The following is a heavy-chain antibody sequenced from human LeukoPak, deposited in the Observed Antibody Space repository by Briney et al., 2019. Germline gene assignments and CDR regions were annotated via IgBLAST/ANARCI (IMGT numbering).Heavy chain of an antibody. CDR2: INSDGINT. CDR3: ARDSYGDANFDS. CDR1: GFTFSNYW. J-gene: IGHJ4*02. Sequence: GGSLRLSCAASGFTFSNYWMHWVRQAPGKGLVWVSRINSDGINTSYADSVKGRFTISRDISKNAVYLQMNSLRAEDTAVYYCARDSYGDANFDSWGQGTLVTVSS. V-gene: IGHV3-74*01. D-gene: IGHD4-17*01.